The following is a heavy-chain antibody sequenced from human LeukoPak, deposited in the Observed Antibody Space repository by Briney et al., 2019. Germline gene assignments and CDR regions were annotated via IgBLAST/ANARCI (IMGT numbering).Heavy chain of an antibody. CDR1: GFTFSSYA. J-gene: IGHJ4*02. V-gene: IGHV3-30*04. CDR3: ARDLRGPTGYDSSARDSFDY. D-gene: IGHD3-22*01. Sequence: GGSLRLSCAASGFTFSSYAMHWVRQPPGKGLEWVSVISYDGSNKYYADSVKARFTISRDNSRNTLYLQMNTLKPEDTAVYYCARDLRGPTGYDSSARDSFDYWGQGTLVTVSS. CDR2: ISYDGSNK.